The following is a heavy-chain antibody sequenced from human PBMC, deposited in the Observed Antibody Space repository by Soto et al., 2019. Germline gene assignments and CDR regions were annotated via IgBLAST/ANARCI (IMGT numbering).Heavy chain of an antibody. CDR1: GFTFSTYA. Sequence: QVHLVESGGGVVQPGQSLRLSCAASGFTFSTYAMHWLRQAPGKGLEWVAIISYDSINKFYGDSVKGRFTISRDNSKNTLYLQMNSLRPEDTAVYYCAKVDPGARCSGTCYPDFWGQGTLVTVSS. V-gene: IGHV3-30*18. J-gene: IGHJ4*02. CDR2: ISYDSINK. CDR3: AKVDPGARCSGTCYPDF. D-gene: IGHD2-15*01.